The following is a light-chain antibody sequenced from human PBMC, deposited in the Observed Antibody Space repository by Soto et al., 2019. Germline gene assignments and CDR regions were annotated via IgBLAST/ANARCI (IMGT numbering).Light chain of an antibody. CDR2: DAS. J-gene: IGKJ2*03. CDR1: QSIDRW. Sequence: DIQLTQSPSTLSASVGDRVTITCRASQSIDRWLAWYQQKLGKAPELLIHDASSLESGVPSRFSGSGSGTEFTLTINSLQPDYFATYYCQQYNHYYSFGQGTKLEIK. V-gene: IGKV1-5*01. CDR3: QQYNHYYS.